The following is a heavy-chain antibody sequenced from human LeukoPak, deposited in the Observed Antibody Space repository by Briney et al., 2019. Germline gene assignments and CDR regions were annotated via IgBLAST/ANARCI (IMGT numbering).Heavy chain of an antibody. Sequence: GGSLRLSCAASGFTFSSYEMNWVRQAPGKGLEWVSYISSSGSTIYYADSVKGRFTISRDNAKNSLYLQMNSLRAEDTAVYYCARVVGLNYGSGSPNWFDTWGQGTLVTVSS. CDR1: GFTFSSYE. J-gene: IGHJ5*02. CDR3: ARVVGLNYGSGSPNWFDT. D-gene: IGHD3-10*01. V-gene: IGHV3-48*03. CDR2: ISSSGSTI.